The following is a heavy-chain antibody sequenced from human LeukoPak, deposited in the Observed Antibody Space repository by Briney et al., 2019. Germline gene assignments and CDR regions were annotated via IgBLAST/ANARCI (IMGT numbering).Heavy chain of an antibody. D-gene: IGHD2-15*01. Sequence: GGSLRLSCAASGFTFSSYEMNWVRQAPGKGLEWVSYISSSGNVRHYGGSVKGRFTISRDNAKNSLSLQMSSLRAEDTAVYFCARGSRYCGSGTCYYFDQWGQGTLVTVSS. CDR1: GFTFSSYE. J-gene: IGHJ4*02. CDR3: ARGSRYCGSGTCYYFDQ. V-gene: IGHV3-48*03. CDR2: ISSSGNVR.